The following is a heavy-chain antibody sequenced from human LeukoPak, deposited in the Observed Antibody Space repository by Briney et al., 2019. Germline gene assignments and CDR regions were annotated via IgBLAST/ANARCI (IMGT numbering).Heavy chain of an antibody. CDR2: INPNSGGT. CDR1: GYTFTGYY. V-gene: IGHV1-2*02. Sequence: GASVKVSCKASGYTFTGYYMHWVRQAPGQGLEWMGWINPNSGGTNYAQKLQGRVTMTTDTSTSTAYMELRSLRSDDTAVYYCASPGGYCSSTSCYGGYYYYGMDVWGQGTTVTVSS. CDR3: ASPGGYCSSTSCYGGYYYYGMDV. D-gene: IGHD2-2*01. J-gene: IGHJ6*02.